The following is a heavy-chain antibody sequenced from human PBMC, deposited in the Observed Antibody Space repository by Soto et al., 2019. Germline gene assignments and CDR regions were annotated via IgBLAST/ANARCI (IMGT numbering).Heavy chain of an antibody. CDR3: AREISRISPRLFQH. V-gene: IGHV3-30-3*01. J-gene: IGHJ1*01. CDR2: ISPAGTNP. Sequence: PGGSLRLSCAASGFIFSDYAMHWARQAPGKGLEWVALISPAGTNPYYADSAKGRFTISRDNSKNTLYLQMNSLRPEDTGLYYCAREISRISPRLFQHWGHGTLVTVSS. D-gene: IGHD6-6*01. CDR1: GFIFSDYA.